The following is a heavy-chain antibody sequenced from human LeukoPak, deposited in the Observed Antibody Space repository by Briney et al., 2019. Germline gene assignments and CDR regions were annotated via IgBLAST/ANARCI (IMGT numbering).Heavy chain of an antibody. J-gene: IGHJ5*02. V-gene: IGHV3-23*01. D-gene: IGHD6-13*01. CDR3: ARGPSRGFDP. CDR1: GFIFDRYG. CDR2: ISDSGSRT. Sequence: GGSLRLSCAASGFIFDRYGMTWVRQAPGEGLKWVSSISDSGSRTYYADSVKGRFTVSRDNSKNTLYLQMNSLRAEDTAVYYCARGPSRGFDPWGQGTLVTVSS.